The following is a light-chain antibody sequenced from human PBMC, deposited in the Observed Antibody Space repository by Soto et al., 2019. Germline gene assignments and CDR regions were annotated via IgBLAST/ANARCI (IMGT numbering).Light chain of an antibody. V-gene: IGKV1-8*01. J-gene: IGKJ5*01. CDR2: AAS. CDR3: LQANRVPLR. Sequence: AIRMTQSPSSFYASTGDSVTITCLASQGISSYLAWYQQKPGQAPKLLIYAASTLQSGVPSRFSGSGSGTDFTLTISSLKPEDVAIYYCLQANRVPLRFGQGTRVEIK. CDR1: QGISSY.